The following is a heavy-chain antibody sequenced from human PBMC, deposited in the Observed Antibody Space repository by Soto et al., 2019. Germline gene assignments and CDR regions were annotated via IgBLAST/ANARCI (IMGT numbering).Heavy chain of an antibody. D-gene: IGHD6-6*01. CDR1: GYTFTGYY. CDR3: ARDLPIAARPLGLYYYYYYGMDV. J-gene: IGHJ6*02. V-gene: IGHV1-2*02. Sequence: ASVKVSCKASGYTFTGYYMHWVRQAPGQGLEWMGWINPNSGGTNYAQKFQGRVTMTRDTSISTAYMELSRLRSDDTAVYYCARDLPIAARPLGLYYYYYYGMDVWGQGTTVTVSS. CDR2: INPNSGGT.